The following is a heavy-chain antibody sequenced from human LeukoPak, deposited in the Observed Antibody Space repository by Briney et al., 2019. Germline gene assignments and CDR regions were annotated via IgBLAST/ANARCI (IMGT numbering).Heavy chain of an antibody. CDR3: ARLSTTDTSGYFTFDY. D-gene: IGHD3-22*01. J-gene: IGHJ4*02. V-gene: IGHV5-51*01. Sequence: GESLKISCKGSGYSFTSYWIGWVRQMPGKSLEWMGIIYPGDSDTRYSPSFQGHVTISADKSITTAYLQWSSLKASDTAMYYCARLSTTDTSGYFTFDYWGQGTLVTVSS. CDR2: IYPGDSDT. CDR1: GYSFTSYW.